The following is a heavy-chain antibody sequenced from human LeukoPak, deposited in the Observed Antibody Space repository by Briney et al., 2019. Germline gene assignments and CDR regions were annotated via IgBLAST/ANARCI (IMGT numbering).Heavy chain of an antibody. CDR1: GNIFNSYG. Sequence: SVKVSCKASGNIFNSYGFSWVRQAPGQGLEWIGWINVHKGNTEYAQKFQGRVSMTADTSTSTVYMELRSLRSDDTAVYYCSREEYLSGSYVDDWGQGTLVTVSS. CDR3: SREEYLSGSYVDD. V-gene: IGHV1-18*01. J-gene: IGHJ4*02. CDR2: INVHKGNT. D-gene: IGHD3-10*01.